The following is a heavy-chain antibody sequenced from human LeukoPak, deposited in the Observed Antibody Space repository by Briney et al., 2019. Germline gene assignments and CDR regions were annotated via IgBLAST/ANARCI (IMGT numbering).Heavy chain of an antibody. CDR3: ARDLPSPSDWELDY. J-gene: IGHJ4*02. V-gene: IGHV1-2*06. CDR2: VNPNGGGT. CDR1: GYIFTDYF. D-gene: IGHD1-26*01. Sequence: GPSGKVSCEGSGYIFTDYFMQWGRQAPGQGNEWMERVNPNGGGTISAEHLNASITMNRRTAIDTAYRVLSRLRSDYTAVYYCARDLPSPSDWELDYWGQGTPVTVST.